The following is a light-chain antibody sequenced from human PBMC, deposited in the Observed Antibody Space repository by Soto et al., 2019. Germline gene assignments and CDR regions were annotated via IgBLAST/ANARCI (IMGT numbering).Light chain of an antibody. CDR1: RSNIGSNT. CDR2: GNT. J-gene: IGLJ2*01. Sequence: QSVLTQPPSASGTPGQRVTISCSGGRSNIGSNTVNWYQQVPGTAPKFLIYGNTNRPSGVPDRFSASKSGTSASLDITGLQAEDEAEYFCQSYDSSLTVVFGGGTKLTVL. V-gene: IGLV1-44*01. CDR3: QSYDSSLTVV.